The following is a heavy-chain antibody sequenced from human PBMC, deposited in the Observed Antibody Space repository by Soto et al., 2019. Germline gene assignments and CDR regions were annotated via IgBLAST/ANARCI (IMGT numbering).Heavy chain of an antibody. Sequence: QVQLQESGPGRVKPSETLSLTCSVSGGSITDYSWNWIRQSAGKGLEWNGRISATGKNQVNPSLQSRVTMSLDTSKNQFSLKLTSVTAADTAVYYCAWESGENWSYEAYWGQGTLVTVSS. CDR3: AWESGENWSYEAY. CDR2: ISATGKN. CDR1: GGSITDYS. J-gene: IGHJ4*02. D-gene: IGHD1-7*01. V-gene: IGHV4-4*07.